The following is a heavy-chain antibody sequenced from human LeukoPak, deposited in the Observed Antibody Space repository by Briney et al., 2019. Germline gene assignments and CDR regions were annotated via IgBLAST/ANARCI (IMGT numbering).Heavy chain of an antibody. J-gene: IGHJ5*02. D-gene: IGHD3-10*01. V-gene: IGHV4-59*01. CDR3: ARTAWSGNWFDP. Sequence: SETLSLTCTVSGGSISSYYWSWIRQPPGKGLEWIGYIYYSGSTNYNPSLKSRVTISVGTSKNQFSLKLSSVTAADTAVYYCARTAWSGNWFDPWGQGTLVTVSS. CDR2: IYYSGST. CDR1: GGSISSYY.